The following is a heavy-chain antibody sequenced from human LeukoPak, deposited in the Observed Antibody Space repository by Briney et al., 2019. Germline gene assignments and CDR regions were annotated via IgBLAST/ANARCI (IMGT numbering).Heavy chain of an antibody. V-gene: IGHV4-4*08. Sequence: SETLSLTCTVSGGSTSSDYWSWIRQSPGKGLEWVGYVYNSGDTGKNPSLKSRVTILLDTSKNQCSLKLTSVSAADTAVYYCVRDGDYYDSSGYYDYWGQGTLVTVSS. D-gene: IGHD3-22*01. CDR3: VRDGDYYDSSGYYDY. J-gene: IGHJ4*02. CDR1: GGSTSSDY. CDR2: VYNSGDT.